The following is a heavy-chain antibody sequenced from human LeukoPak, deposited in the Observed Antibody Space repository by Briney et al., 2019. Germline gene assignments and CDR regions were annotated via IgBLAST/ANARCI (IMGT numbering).Heavy chain of an antibody. CDR2: IYYSGST. Sequence: PSETPSLTCTVPGGSISSYYWSWIRQPPGKGLEWIGYIYYSGSTYYNPSLKSRVTISVDTSKNQFSLKLSSVTAADTAVYYCARTRYYYNSRSYGAPYYFDYWGQGTLVTVSS. CDR3: ARTRYYYNSRSYGAPYYFDY. J-gene: IGHJ4*02. CDR1: GGSISSYY. V-gene: IGHV4-59*08. D-gene: IGHD3-10*01.